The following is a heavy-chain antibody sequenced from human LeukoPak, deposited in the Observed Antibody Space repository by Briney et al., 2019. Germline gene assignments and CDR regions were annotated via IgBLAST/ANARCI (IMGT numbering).Heavy chain of an antibody. J-gene: IGHJ6*02. CDR1: GGTFSSYA. CDR3: ARALEYSSSHYYYGMDV. CDR2: IIPIFGTA. V-gene: IGHV1-69*13. D-gene: IGHD6-6*01. Sequence: SVKVPCKASGGTFSSYAISWVRQAPGQGLEWMGGIIPIFGTAKYAQKFQGRVTITADESTSTAYMELSSLRSEDTAVYYCARALEYSSSHYYYGMDVWGQGTTVTVSS.